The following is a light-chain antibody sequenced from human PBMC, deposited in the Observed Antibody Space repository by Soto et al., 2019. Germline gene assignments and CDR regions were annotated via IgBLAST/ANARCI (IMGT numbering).Light chain of an antibody. CDR3: QHYGRSPTWT. V-gene: IGKV3-20*01. J-gene: IGKJ1*01. CDR2: VAS. Sequence: EIVLTQSPGTLSLSPGERATLSCRASQSVSSNLAWYQQKPGQTPRLLIYVASTRATGIPTRFSGSGSGTDFTLTISRLEPEDFAVYYCQHYGRSPTWTFGQGTKVDIK. CDR1: QSVSSN.